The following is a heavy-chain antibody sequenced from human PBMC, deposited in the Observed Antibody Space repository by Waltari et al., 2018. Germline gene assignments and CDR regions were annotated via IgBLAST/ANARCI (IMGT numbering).Heavy chain of an antibody. J-gene: IGHJ5*02. V-gene: IGHV4-39*01. CDR2: IYYSGIT. CDR3: TRRPYSTGWVWFDP. CDR1: GDSLTRSDYY. D-gene: IGHD2-15*01. Sequence: QLLLQESGPGLVKPSETLSLTCSVSGDSLTRSDYYWAWIRQSPGKKLEWIGTIYYSGITYYNPYVNGRVTMSVDTSQNQFSLRLSSVTAADTGVYYCTRRPYSTGWVWFDPWGQGTLVTVSS.